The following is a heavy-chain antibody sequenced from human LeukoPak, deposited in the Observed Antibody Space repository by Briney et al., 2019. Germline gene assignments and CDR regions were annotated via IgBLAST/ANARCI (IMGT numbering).Heavy chain of an antibody. J-gene: IGHJ4*02. D-gene: IGHD6-6*01. V-gene: IGHV4-4*02. CDR3: ARDVGARLPGF. CDR1: GGSISSNNW. Sequence: IPSGTLSLTCAVSGGSISSNNWWSWVRQSPGKGLEWIGEIYHSGSSNYNPSLKSRVTILVDKSKNQLSLIMSSLTAADTAVYYCARDVGARLPGFWGQGTLVTVSS. CDR2: IYHSGSS.